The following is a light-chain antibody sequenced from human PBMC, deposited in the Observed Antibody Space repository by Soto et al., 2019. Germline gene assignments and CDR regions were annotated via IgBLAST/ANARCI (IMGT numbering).Light chain of an antibody. CDR3: QSYDSSLSGSV. J-gene: IGLJ3*02. V-gene: IGLV1-40*01. CDR2: RNT. Sequence: QSVLTQPPSVSGAPGPRVTLSCTGSSSNIGAGYDVHWYQQLPGTDPKLLIYRNTNRPSGVPDRFSGSKSGTSASLAITGLQAEDEADYYCQSYDSSLSGSVFGGGTKLTVL. CDR1: SSNIGAGYD.